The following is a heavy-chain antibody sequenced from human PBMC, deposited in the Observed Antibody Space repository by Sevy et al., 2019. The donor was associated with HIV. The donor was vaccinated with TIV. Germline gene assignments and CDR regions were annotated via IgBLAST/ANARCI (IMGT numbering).Heavy chain of an antibody. V-gene: IGHV4-34*01. Sequence: SETLSLTCAVYGGSFSGYYWSWIRQPPGKGLEWIGEINHSDSTNYNPSLMSRVTISVDTSKNQFSLKLHSVTAADTAVYYCAREISGVCCTFDYWSQGTLVTVSS. CDR3: AREISGVCCTFDY. CDR2: INHSDST. J-gene: IGHJ4*02. D-gene: IGHD2-15*01. CDR1: GGSFSGYY.